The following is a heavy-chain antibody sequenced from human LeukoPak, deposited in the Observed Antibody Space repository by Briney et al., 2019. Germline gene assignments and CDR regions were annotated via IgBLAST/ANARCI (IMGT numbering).Heavy chain of an antibody. Sequence: SETLSLTCTVSGDSVTSDSYFWTWIRQPPGKGLEWIGHVGYFGSTNYSPSLQSRVSISTDASKNQFSLELNSVTAADSAIYYCAKGGNGYHYWGQGTLVSVSS. CDR1: GDSVTSDSYF. CDR2: VGYFGST. CDR3: AKGGNGYHY. D-gene: IGHD3-22*01. V-gene: IGHV4-61*01. J-gene: IGHJ4*02.